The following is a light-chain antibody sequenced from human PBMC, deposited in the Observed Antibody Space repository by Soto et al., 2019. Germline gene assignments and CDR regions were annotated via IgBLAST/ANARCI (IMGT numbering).Light chain of an antibody. V-gene: IGKV3-20*01. J-gene: IGKJ1*01. CDR3: QQYGSSGT. Sequence: TQSPPILSVSPGEGATLSCRSSQRISTNLAWYQHIPGQAPRLLIYGASNRATGIPDRFSGSGSGTDFTLTISRLEPEDFAVYYCQQYGSSGTFGQGTKV. CDR2: GAS. CDR1: QRISTN.